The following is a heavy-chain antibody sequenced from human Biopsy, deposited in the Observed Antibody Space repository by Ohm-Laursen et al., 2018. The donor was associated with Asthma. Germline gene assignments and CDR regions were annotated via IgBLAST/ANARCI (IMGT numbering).Heavy chain of an antibody. CDR1: GGSIINSSW. D-gene: IGHD6-19*01. V-gene: IGHV4-4*03. J-gene: IGHJ6*02. CDR2: IYHSGPT. CDR3: AKIYDRLVLYGMDV. Sequence: PGTLSLTCPVSGGSIINSSWWSWVRQTPGKGLEWIGEIYHSGPTNYNPSLKSRVTISVDKSKNQFSLKLTSVTAADTAVYYCAKIYDRLVLYGMDVWGQGTTVTVSS.